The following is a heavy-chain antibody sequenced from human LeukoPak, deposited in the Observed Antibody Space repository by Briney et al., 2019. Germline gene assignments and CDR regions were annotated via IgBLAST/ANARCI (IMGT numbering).Heavy chain of an antibody. Sequence: PSETLSLTCAVYGGSFSGYYWSWIRQPPGKGLEWIGEINLSGSTNYNPSLKSRVTISVDTSKNQFSLKLSSVTAADTAVYYCARARFWGRPGIAVAGTKRGNFDYWGQGTLVTVSS. CDR2: INLSGST. D-gene: IGHD6-19*01. V-gene: IGHV4-34*01. CDR3: ARARFWGRPGIAVAGTKRGNFDY. CDR1: GGSFSGYY. J-gene: IGHJ4*02.